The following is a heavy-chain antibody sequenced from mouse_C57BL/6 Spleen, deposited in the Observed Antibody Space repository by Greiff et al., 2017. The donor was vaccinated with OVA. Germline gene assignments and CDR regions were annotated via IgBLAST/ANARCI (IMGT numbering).Heavy chain of an antibody. CDR2: ISSGSSTI. D-gene: IGHD2-3*01. CDR3: ASPRWLLRGVYAMDY. J-gene: IGHJ4*01. Sequence: EVNLVESGGGLVKPGGSLKLSCAASGFTFSDYGMHWVRQAPEKGLEWVAYISSGSSTIYYADTVKGRFTISRDNAKNTLFLQMTSLRSEDTAMYYCASPRWLLRGVYAMDYWGQGTSVTVSS. V-gene: IGHV5-17*01. CDR1: GFTFSDYG.